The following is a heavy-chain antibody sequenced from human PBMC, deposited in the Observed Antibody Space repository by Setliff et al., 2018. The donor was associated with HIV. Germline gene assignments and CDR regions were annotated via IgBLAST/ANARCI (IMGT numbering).Heavy chain of an antibody. D-gene: IGHD2-15*01. CDR2: ISYSGST. V-gene: IGHV4-59*03. CDR3: AKTVVLTPYVSYYYYMDV. Sequence: SETLSLTCTVSGGSISSYYWSWIRQPPGKGLEWIGYISYSGSTNYNPSLKSRVTILVDTSKNQISLKLSSVTAADTAVDYCAKTVVLTPYVSYYYYMDVWGKGTTVTVSS. J-gene: IGHJ6*03. CDR1: GGSISSYY.